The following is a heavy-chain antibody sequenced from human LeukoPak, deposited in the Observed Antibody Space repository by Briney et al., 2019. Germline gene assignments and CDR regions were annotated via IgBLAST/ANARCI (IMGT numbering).Heavy chain of an antibody. Sequence: ASVKVSCKASGYTFTSYDINWVRQATGQGLEWMGWMNPNSGNTGYAQKFQGRVTMTRNTSISTAYMELSSLRSEDTAVYYCARAANCSGGSCYSDEDWFDPWGQGTLVTVSS. V-gene: IGHV1-8*01. D-gene: IGHD2-15*01. CDR1: GYTFTSYD. J-gene: IGHJ5*02. CDR3: ARAANCSGGSCYSDEDWFDP. CDR2: MNPNSGNT.